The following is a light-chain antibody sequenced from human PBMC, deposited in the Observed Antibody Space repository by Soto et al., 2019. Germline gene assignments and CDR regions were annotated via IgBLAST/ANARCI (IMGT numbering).Light chain of an antibody. Sequence: VLTQPPSLSGAPGQSGTISCTGSSSNIGAGYDVHWYQHLPGTAPKLLIHRNINRPSGVPDRFSGSKSATSASLAITGLQTEDEADYYCQSYDISLSGWVFGGGTKLTVL. CDR3: QSYDISLSGWV. CDR2: RNI. CDR1: SSNIGAGYD. V-gene: IGLV1-40*01. J-gene: IGLJ3*02.